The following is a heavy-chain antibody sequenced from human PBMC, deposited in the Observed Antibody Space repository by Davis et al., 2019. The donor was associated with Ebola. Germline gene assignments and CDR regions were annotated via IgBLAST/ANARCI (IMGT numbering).Heavy chain of an antibody. Sequence: ASVMVSCNASGYRFSSYYMHWVRQAPGQGLEWMGIINPITGGTSYAQNFQVRVNMTRDTSTSTVYMELSSLRSEDTAVYYCAREGGRYYDSSGYVCDIWGQGTMVKVSS. J-gene: IGHJ3*02. CDR1: GYRFSSYY. CDR3: AREGGRYYDSSGYVCDI. CDR2: INPITGGT. D-gene: IGHD3-22*01. V-gene: IGHV1-46*01.